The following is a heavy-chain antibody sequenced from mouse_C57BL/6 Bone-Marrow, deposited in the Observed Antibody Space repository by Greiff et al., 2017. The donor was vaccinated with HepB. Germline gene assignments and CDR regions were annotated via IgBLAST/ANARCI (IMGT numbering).Heavy chain of an antibody. D-gene: IGHD4-1*01. Sequence: QVQLKESGAELVRPGTSVKMSCKASGYTFTNYWIGWAKQRPGHGLEWIGDIYPGGGYTNYNEKFKGKATLTADKSSSTAYMQFSSLTSEDSAIYYCARTGTIYYAMDYWGQGTSVTVSS. CDR1: GYTFTNYW. J-gene: IGHJ4*01. CDR3: ARTGTIYYAMDY. CDR2: IYPGGGYT. V-gene: IGHV1-63*01.